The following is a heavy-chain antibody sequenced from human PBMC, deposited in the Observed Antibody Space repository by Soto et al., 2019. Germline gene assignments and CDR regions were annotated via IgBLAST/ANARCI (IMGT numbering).Heavy chain of an antibody. CDR2: IIPILGIA. CDR3: VRETNTHYYYYGMDV. CDR1: GGTFSSYT. J-gene: IGHJ6*02. Sequence: ASVKVSCKASGGTFSSYTIRWVRQAPGQGLEWMGRIIPILGIANYAQKFQGRVTITADKSTSTAYRELSSLRSEDTAVYYCVRETNTHYYYYGMDVWGQGTTVTVS. V-gene: IGHV1-69*04.